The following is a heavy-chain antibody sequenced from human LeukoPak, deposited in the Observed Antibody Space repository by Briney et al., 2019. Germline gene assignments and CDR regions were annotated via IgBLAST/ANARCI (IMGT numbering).Heavy chain of an antibody. J-gene: IGHJ3*02. Sequence: SETLSPTCTVSGGSISSSSYYWGWIRQPPGKGLEWIGSIYYSGSTYYNPSLKSRVTISVDTSKNQFSLKLSSVTAADTAVYYCARELLNDAFDIWGQGTMVTVSS. D-gene: IGHD3-10*01. V-gene: IGHV4-39*02. CDR1: GGSISSSSYY. CDR2: IYYSGST. CDR3: ARELLNDAFDI.